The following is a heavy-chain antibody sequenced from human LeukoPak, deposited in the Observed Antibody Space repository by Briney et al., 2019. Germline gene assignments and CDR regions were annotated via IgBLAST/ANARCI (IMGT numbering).Heavy chain of an antibody. CDR1: GGSISNYY. V-gene: IGHV4-59*08. CDR3: ARVARCTSCFDIDY. D-gene: IGHD2-2*01. J-gene: IGHJ4*02. Sequence: SETLSLTCTVSGGSISNYYWSWIRQPPGKGLEWIAYIYYTGSTNYNPSLKSRVTISVDTSKNQFSLTLSSVTAADTAVYYCARVARCTSCFDIDYWGQGTLVTVSS. CDR2: IYYTGST.